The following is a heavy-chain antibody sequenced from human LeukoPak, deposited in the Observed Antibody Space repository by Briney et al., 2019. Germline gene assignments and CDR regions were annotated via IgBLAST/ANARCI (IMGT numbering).Heavy chain of an antibody. CDR3: AKEGRSLQTY. CDR2: IKEDGTET. V-gene: IGHV3-7*03. Sequence: SGRSLRLSCAASGFMFSSNWMSWVRLAPGKGLEGVANIKEDGTETYYVDSVKGRFTISRDNAKNSLYLQMNSLRVEDTAVYYCAKEGRSLQTYWGQGTLVTVSS. J-gene: IGHJ4*02. D-gene: IGHD5-24*01. CDR1: GFMFSSNW.